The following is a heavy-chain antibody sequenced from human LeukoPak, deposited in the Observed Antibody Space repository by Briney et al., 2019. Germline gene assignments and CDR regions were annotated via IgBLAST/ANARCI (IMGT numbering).Heavy chain of an antibody. V-gene: IGHV3-7*03. J-gene: IGHJ6*02. CDR1: GFTFSSYW. CDR3: ARGGGLDV. D-gene: IGHD3-16*01. CDR2: INHNGNVN. Sequence: GGSLRLSCAASGFTFSSYWMNWARQAPGKGLEWVASINHNGNVNYYVDSVKGRFTISRDNAKNSLYLQMSNLRAEDTAVYSCARGGGLDVWGQGATVTVSS.